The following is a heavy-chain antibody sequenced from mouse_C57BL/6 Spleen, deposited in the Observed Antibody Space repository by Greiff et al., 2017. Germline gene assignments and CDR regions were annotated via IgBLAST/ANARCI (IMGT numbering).Heavy chain of an antibody. Sequence: QVQLQQPGAELVKPGASVKLSCKASGYTFTSYWMQWVKQRPGQGLEWIGEIDPSDSYTNYNQKFKGKATLTVDTSSSTAYMQLSSLTSEDSAVYYCARLDLYDGYYDYYWGQGTTLTVSS. CDR2: IDPSDSYT. CDR1: GYTFTSYW. V-gene: IGHV1-50*01. J-gene: IGHJ2*01. CDR3: ARLDLYDGYYDYY. D-gene: IGHD2-3*01.